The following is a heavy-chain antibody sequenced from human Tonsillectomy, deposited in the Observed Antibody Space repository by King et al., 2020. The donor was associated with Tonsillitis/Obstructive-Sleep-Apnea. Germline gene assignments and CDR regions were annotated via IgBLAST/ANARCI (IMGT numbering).Heavy chain of an antibody. Sequence: VQLQQWGAGLLKPSETLSLPCAVYGGSFSGYYWSWIRQPPGKGLEWIGEINHSGNTNYNPSLKSRVTISLDTSKNQFSLKLSSVTAADTAVYYCARQHIVVVVAADAFDIWGQGTMVTVSS. CDR2: INHSGNT. J-gene: IGHJ3*02. CDR1: GGSFSGYY. CDR3: ARQHIVVVVAADAFDI. D-gene: IGHD2-15*01. V-gene: IGHV4-34*01.